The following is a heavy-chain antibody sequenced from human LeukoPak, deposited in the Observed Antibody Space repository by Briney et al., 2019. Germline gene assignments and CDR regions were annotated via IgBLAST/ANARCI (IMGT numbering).Heavy chain of an antibody. D-gene: IGHD4-17*01. CDR2: ISSGSGYI. Sequence: GGSLRLSCAASGFTFSTFPMNWVRQAPGKGLECVSSISSGSGYIYYADSVKGRFTISRANAKNSLCLQMNSLRAEDTAVYYCARGYGDYGKYYFDSWGQGTLVTVSS. CDR1: GFTFSTFP. CDR3: ARGYGDYGKYYFDS. J-gene: IGHJ4*02. V-gene: IGHV3-21*01.